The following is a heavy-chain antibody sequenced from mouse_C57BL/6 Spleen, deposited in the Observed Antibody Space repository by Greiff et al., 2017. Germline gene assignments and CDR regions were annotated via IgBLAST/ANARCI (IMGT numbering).Heavy chain of an antibody. D-gene: IGHD2-12*01. V-gene: IGHV1-81*01. CDR2: ISPRSGNT. CDR3: ARVTKRDAMDY. Sequence: VQLQQSGAELARPGASVKLSCKASGYTFTSSGISWVKQRTGQGLEWIGEISPRSGNTYYNEKFKGKATLTADKSSSTAYMERRSLTSEDAAVYFCARVTKRDAMDYWGQGTSVTVSS. J-gene: IGHJ4*01. CDR1: GYTFTSSG.